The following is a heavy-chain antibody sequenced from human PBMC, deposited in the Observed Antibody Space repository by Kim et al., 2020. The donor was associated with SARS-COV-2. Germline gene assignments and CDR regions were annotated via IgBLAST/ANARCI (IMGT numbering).Heavy chain of an antibody. CDR1: GYTFTSSA. Sequence: ASVKVSCKTSGYTFTSSAICWVRQAPGQGLEWMGCISPYNGNTYYAQKVQGRVTMTTDTSTSTAYMELRSLRSDDSAMYYCARDHNSGSSAWYVDYWGQGTLVNVSS. CDR2: ISPYNGNT. J-gene: IGHJ4*01. D-gene: IGHD6-19*01. CDR3: ARDHNSGSSAWYVDY. V-gene: IGHV1-18*01.